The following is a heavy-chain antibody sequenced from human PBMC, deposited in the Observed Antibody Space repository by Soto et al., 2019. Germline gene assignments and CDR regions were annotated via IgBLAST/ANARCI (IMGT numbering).Heavy chain of an antibody. V-gene: IGHV4-4*02. D-gene: IGHD1-1*01. CDR3: ARFPGGGWNGGGY. CDR1: GGSISSSNW. J-gene: IGHJ4*02. CDR2: IYHSGST. Sequence: QVQLQESGPGLVKPSGTLSLTFAVSGGSISSSNWWSWVRQPPGKGMEWIGEIYHSGSTNYNPSLKSRVTISVDKSKNQFSRNLSSVTAADTAVYYCARFPGGGWNGGGYWGQGTLVTVSS.